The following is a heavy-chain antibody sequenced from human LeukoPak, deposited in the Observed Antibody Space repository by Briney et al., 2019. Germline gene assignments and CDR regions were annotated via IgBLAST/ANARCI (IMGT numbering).Heavy chain of an antibody. CDR2: INPNSGGA. D-gene: IGHD2-15*01. J-gene: IGHJ5*02. Sequence: ASVKVSCKASGYTFTGYYMHWVQQAPGQGLEWMGRINPNSGGANYAQKFQGRVTMTRDTSISTAYMELSRLRSDDTAVYYCATTPHRWQLSILANWFGPWGQGTLVTVSS. V-gene: IGHV1-2*06. CDR1: GYTFTGYY. CDR3: ATTPHRWQLSILANWFGP.